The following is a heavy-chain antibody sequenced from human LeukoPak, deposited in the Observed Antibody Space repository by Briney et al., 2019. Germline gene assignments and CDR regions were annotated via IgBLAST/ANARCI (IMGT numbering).Heavy chain of an antibody. J-gene: IGHJ4*02. CDR2: ISAHNGDT. CDR1: NYTFTSYG. D-gene: IGHD3-3*01. Sequence: ASVKVSCKASNYTFTSYGIRWVRQAPGQELEWMGWISAHNGDTNYEQKFQGRLSLTTDTSTSTAYMELRSLQSDDTAVYYCAKAPYDFWSGYYHYWSQGTLVTVSS. V-gene: IGHV1-18*01. CDR3: AKAPYDFWSGYYHY.